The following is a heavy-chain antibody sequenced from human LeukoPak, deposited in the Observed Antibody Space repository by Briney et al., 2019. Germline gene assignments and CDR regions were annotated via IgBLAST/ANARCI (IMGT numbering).Heavy chain of an antibody. V-gene: IGHV3-74*01. Sequence: GGSLRLSCAASGFTFSSYWMHWVRQAPGKGLVWVSRINSDGSSTSYADSVKGRFTISRDNAKNTLYLQMNSLRAEDTAMYYCARGGGSGLRYFDWLTLWGQGTLVTVSS. CDR2: INSDGSST. CDR3: ARGGGSGLRYFDWLTL. J-gene: IGHJ4*02. CDR1: GFTFSSYW. D-gene: IGHD3-9*01.